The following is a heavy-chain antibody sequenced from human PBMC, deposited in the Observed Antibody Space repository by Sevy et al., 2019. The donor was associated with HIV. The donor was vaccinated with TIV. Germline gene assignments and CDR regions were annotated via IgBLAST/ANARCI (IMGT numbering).Heavy chain of an antibody. CDR1: GGSISSSTDY. V-gene: IGHV4-39*01. CDR2: LDYSGNT. CDR3: ASLSGTMITVLDY. Sequence: SESLSLTCTVSGGSISSSTDYWGWIHQPPGKELEWIGSLDYSGNTYYNPSLKSRVTISVDTSKNQFSLKLSSVTAADTAVYYCASLSGTMITVLDYWGQGTQVTVSS. J-gene: IGHJ4*02. D-gene: IGHD3-22*01.